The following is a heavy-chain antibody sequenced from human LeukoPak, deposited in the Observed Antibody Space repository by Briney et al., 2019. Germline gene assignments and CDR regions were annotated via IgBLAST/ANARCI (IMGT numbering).Heavy chain of an antibody. Sequence: SETLSLTCTVSGGSISSYYWSWIRQPAGKGPEWIGRIYTSGSTNYNPSLKSRVTMSVDTSKNQFSLKLSSVTAADTAVYYCASHYYDSSGYGAFDIWGQGTMVSVSS. CDR3: ASHYYDSSGYGAFDI. D-gene: IGHD3-22*01. CDR2: IYTSGST. V-gene: IGHV4-4*07. CDR1: GGSISSYY. J-gene: IGHJ3*02.